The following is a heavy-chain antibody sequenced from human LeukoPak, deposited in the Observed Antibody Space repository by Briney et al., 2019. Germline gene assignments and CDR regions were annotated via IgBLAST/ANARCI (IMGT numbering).Heavy chain of an antibody. CDR3: ARDSGYYDRDAFDI. CDR2: MNPNSGNT. Sequence: ASVKVSCKASGYTFTSYDINWVRQATGQGLEWMGWMNPNSGNTGYAQKLQGRVTMTRDTSISTAYMELSSLACEDTAVYYCARDSGYYDRDAFDIWGQGTMVTVSS. J-gene: IGHJ3*02. D-gene: IGHD3-22*01. CDR1: GYTFTSYD. V-gene: IGHV1-8*01.